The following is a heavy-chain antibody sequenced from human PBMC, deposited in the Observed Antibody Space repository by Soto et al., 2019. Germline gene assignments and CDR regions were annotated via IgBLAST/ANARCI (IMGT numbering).Heavy chain of an antibody. V-gene: IGHV4-34*01. Sequence: QVQLQQWGAGLLKPSETLSLTCAVYGGSFSGYYWSWVRQPPGKGLEWIGEINHSGSTNYNPSLKSRVTISVDTSKNQFSLTLRYVTAAVTAVYYCARDGDYGGNDGSFDYWGQGTLVTVSS. J-gene: IGHJ4*02. CDR2: INHSGST. CDR3: ARDGDYGGNDGSFDY. D-gene: IGHD4-17*01. CDR1: GGSFSGYY.